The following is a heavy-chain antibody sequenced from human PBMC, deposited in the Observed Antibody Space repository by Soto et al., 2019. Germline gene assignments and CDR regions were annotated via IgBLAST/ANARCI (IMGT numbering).Heavy chain of an antibody. Sequence: PGESLKISCKGSGYSFTSYWIGWVRQMPGKGLEWMGIIYPGDSDTRYSPSFQGQVTISADKSISTAYLQWSSLKASDTAMYYCARSGRDILTRNHFDYWGQGTLVTVSS. CDR3: ARSGRDILTRNHFDY. V-gene: IGHV5-51*01. CDR2: IYPGDSDT. J-gene: IGHJ4*02. CDR1: GYSFTSYW. D-gene: IGHD3-9*01.